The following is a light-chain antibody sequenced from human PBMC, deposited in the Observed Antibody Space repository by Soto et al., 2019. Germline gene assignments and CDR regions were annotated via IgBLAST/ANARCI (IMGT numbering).Light chain of an antibody. CDR3: SSYADSSARDYV. V-gene: IGLV2-14*03. CDR2: DVS. J-gene: IGLJ1*01. CDR1: SSDFGVYNY. Sequence: QSALTQPASVSGSPGQSITISCTGTSSDFGVYNYVSWYQLHPGKAPKLMIFDVSSRPSGVSSRFSGSKSGNTASLTISGLQADDESDYYCSSYADSSARDYVFGGGTKLTVL.